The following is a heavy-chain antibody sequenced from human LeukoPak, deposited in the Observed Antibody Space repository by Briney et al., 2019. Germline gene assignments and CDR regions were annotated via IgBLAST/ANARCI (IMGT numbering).Heavy chain of an antibody. CDR1: GFTFSDYG. CDR2: ISYDGSNK. D-gene: IGHD4-17*01. V-gene: IGHV3-30*18. CDR3: AKDEDYGDYVLSY. J-gene: IGHJ4*02. Sequence: GGSLRLSCAASGFTFSDYGMHWVRQAPGKGLEWVAVISYDGSNKYSADSVKGRFTISRDNSKNTLYLQMNSLRAEDTAVHYCAKDEDYGDYVLSYWGQGTLVTVSS.